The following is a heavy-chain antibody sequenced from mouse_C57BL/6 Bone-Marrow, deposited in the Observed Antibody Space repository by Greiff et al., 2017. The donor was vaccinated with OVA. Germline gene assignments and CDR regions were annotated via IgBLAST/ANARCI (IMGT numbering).Heavy chain of an antibody. D-gene: IGHD2-5*01. CDR2: IYPGSGST. V-gene: IGHV1-55*01. CDR3: ASYSNYFED. Sequence: VQLQQPGAELVKPGASVKMSCKASGYTFTSYWITWVKQRPGQGLEWIGDIYPGSGSTNYNEKFKSKATLTVDTSSSTAYLQLSSLTSEDAAVYYCASYSNYFEDWGQGATLTVSS. J-gene: IGHJ2*01. CDR1: GYTFTSYW.